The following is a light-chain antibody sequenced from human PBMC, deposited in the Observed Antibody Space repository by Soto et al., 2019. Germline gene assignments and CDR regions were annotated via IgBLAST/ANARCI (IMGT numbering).Light chain of an antibody. J-gene: IGLJ1*01. CDR1: NSDIGDWNY. Sequence: QSALTQPASVSGSPGQSITISCTGANSDIGDWNYVSWYQQSPGKAPKLIIYEVTIRPSGVSNRFSGSKSGNTASLTISGLQAEDEAYYYCSSYTTSAPDVFGSGTKLTVL. CDR2: EVT. V-gene: IGLV2-14*01. CDR3: SSYTTSAPDV.